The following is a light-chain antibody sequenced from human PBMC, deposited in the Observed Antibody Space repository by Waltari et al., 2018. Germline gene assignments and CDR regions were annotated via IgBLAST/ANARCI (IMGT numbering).Light chain of an antibody. CDR2: AAS. V-gene: IGKV1-39*01. Sequence: DIQMTQSPASLAASLGDRVTITCRPSQSVTTSLNWYQQKSGEPPKLLISAASSFQSGVPSRFSGSGSGTDFTLTISSLQLEDLATYYCQQSYKAPYTFGQGTNVEIK. J-gene: IGKJ2*01. CDR3: QQSYKAPYT. CDR1: QSVTTS.